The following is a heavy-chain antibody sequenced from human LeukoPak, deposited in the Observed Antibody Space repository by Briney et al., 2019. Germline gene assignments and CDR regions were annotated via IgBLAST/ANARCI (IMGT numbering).Heavy chain of an antibody. D-gene: IGHD1-26*01. CDR3: ARGSDSGTPRWFDP. CDR1: GYTFTGHF. J-gene: IGHJ5*02. CDR2: IDPNDGGT. V-gene: IGHV1-2*06. Sequence: ASVTVSCKASGYTFTGHFIQWVRQAPGQGPEWMGRIDPNDGGTNYAQKFQGGVTMTRDTSISTAYMKLSSLRSDDTAVYYCARGSDSGTPRWFDPWGQGTLVTV.